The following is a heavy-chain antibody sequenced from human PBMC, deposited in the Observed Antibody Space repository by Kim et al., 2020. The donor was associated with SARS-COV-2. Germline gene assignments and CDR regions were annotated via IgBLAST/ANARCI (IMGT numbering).Heavy chain of an antibody. V-gene: IGHV3-33*01. D-gene: IGHD3-10*01. CDR3: ARDLSGYYGMDV. CDR2: K. J-gene: IGHJ6*02. Sequence: KYYAGPVKGRITISRDNSKNTLYLQMNSLRAEDTAVYYCARDLSGYYGMDVWGQGTTVTVSS.